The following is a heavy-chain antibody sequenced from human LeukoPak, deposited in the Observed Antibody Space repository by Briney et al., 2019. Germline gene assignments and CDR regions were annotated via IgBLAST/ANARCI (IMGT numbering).Heavy chain of an antibody. CDR3: ARHASDFDY. V-gene: IGHV4-39*01. Sequence: SETLSLTCTVSGGSISDSYYYWGWIRQPPGKGLEWIGSMYYSGSTYYNTSLKSRVTISVDTSKIQFSLKLSSVTAADTAVYYCARHASDFDYWGQGTLVTVSS. CDR2: MYYSGST. CDR1: GGSISDSYYY. J-gene: IGHJ4*02.